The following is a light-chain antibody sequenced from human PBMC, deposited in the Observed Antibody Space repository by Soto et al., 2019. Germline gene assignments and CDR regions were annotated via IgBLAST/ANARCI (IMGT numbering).Light chain of an antibody. Sequence: EIVLTQSPSTLSLSPGERATLSCRASQSVSSYLAWSQQKPGQAPRLLLYDASNRPTGITARFSGSGSGTDFTLTISSLEPEDFAVYYCQQRSNWPPLTFGGGTKVESK. CDR1: QSVSSY. CDR3: QQRSNWPPLT. CDR2: DAS. V-gene: IGKV3-11*01. J-gene: IGKJ4*01.